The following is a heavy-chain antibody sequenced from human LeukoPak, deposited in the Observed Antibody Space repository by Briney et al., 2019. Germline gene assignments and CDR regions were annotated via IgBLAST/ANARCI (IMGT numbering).Heavy chain of an antibody. CDR2: INPSGGST. D-gene: IGHD6-13*01. CDR1: GYTFTSYY. Sequence: APVKVPCKASGYTFTSYYMHWVRQAPGQGLEWMGIINPSGGSTSYAQKFQGRVTMTRDTSTSTVYMELSSLRSEDTAVYYCARDPNPSIAAAETSGYFDLGGRGPPVTVSS. V-gene: IGHV1-46*01. J-gene: IGHJ2*01. CDR3: ARDPNPSIAAAETSGYFDL.